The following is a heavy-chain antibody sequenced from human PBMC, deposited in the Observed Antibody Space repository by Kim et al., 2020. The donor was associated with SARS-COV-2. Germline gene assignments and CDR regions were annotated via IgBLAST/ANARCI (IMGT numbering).Heavy chain of an antibody. CDR3: SRGGGTYSSPFVY. CDR2: IYSGGSI. V-gene: IGHV3-53*01. CDR1: GFTVSSSY. D-gene: IGHD1-26*01. J-gene: IGHJ4*02. Sequence: GGSLRLSCAASGFTVSSSYMSWVRQAPGKGPECVSIIYSGGSIGYADSVKGRFTISRDHSKNTVCLQMNSLRAEDTAVSYCSRGGGTYSSPFVYWGQGTL.